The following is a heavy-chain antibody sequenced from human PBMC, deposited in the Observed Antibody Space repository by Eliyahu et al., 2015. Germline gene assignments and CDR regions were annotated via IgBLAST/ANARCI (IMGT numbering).Heavy chain of an antibody. V-gene: IGHV3-23*01. Sequence: EVQLLESGGGLVXPGGSLXLSCAXXGFPFGTXAMGWVRQAPGKGLEWVSAICASVGCTYYAESVKGRFTISRDNSKNALYLQMNNLRAEDTAVYYCAKDGYSGYGYYFDYWGQGTLVTVSS. D-gene: IGHD5-12*01. CDR2: ICASVGCT. CDR1: GFPFGTXA. CDR3: AKDGYSGYGYYFDY. J-gene: IGHJ4*02.